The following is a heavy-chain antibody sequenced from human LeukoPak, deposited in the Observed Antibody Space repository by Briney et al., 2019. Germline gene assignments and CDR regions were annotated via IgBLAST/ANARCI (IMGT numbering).Heavy chain of an antibody. J-gene: IGHJ3*02. CDR3: AREIFGVVHDAFDI. CDR2: IYTSGST. CDR1: GGSISYYY. Sequence: SETLSLTCTVSGGSISYYYWSWIRQPAGKGLEWIGRIYTSGSTNYNPSLKSRVTISVDTSKNQFSLKLSSVTAADTAVYYCAREIFGVVHDAFDIWGQGTKVTVSS. V-gene: IGHV4-4*07. D-gene: IGHD3-3*01.